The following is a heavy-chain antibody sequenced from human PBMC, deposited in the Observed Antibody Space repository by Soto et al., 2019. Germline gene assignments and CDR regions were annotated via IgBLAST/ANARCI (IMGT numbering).Heavy chain of an antibody. CDR2: IYYSGST. CDR3: ASGEDSYGYRFGVPYYYYYGMDV. V-gene: IGHV4-61*01. J-gene: IGHJ6*02. CDR1: GGSVSSGSYY. D-gene: IGHD5-18*01. Sequence: SETLSLTCTVSGGSVSSGSYYWSWIRQPPGKGLEWIGYIYYSGSTNYNPSLKSRVTISVDTSKNQFSLKLSSVTAADTAVYYCASGEDSYGYRFGVPYYYYYGMDVWGQGTTVTVSS.